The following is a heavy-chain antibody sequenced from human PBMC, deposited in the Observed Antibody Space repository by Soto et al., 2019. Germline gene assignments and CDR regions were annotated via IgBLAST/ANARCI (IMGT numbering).Heavy chain of an antibody. CDR1: GFTFSTYW. D-gene: IGHD3-22*01. Sequence: EVQLVESGGGLVQPGGSLRLSCAASGFTFSTYWMTWVRQAPGKGLEWVANIKEDGSEKNYVDSAKGRFTISRDNAKNSLYLKMNSLRADDTAVYYCARDDTHYFENYYDAMDYWGQGTLVTVSS. CDR3: ARDDTHYFENYYDAMDY. V-gene: IGHV3-7*04. J-gene: IGHJ4*02. CDR2: IKEDGSEK.